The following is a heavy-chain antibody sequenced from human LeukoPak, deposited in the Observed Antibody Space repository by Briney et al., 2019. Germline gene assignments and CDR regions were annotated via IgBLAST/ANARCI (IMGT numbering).Heavy chain of an antibody. Sequence: GGSLRLSCAASGFTFSEHYMDWVRQTPGKGLEWVSSISSSSSYIYYADSVKGRFTISRDNAKNSLYLQMNSLRAEDTAVYYCASVRDGYNYYYWGQGTLVTVSS. CDR1: GFTFSEHY. V-gene: IGHV3-21*01. D-gene: IGHD5-24*01. J-gene: IGHJ4*02. CDR3: ASVRDGYNYYY. CDR2: ISSSSSYI.